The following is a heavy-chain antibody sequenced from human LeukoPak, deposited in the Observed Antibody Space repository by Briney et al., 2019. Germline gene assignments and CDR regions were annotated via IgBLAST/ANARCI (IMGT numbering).Heavy chain of an antibody. Sequence: GGSLRLSCAASGFTFSSYAMHWVRQAPGKGLEWVSAISGSGGSTYYADSVKGRFTISRDNSKNTLYLQMNSLRAEDTAVYYCARSYYYDSRDPPGYWGQGTLVTVSS. CDR3: ARSYYYDSRDPPGY. V-gene: IGHV3-23*01. CDR2: ISGSGGST. D-gene: IGHD3-22*01. J-gene: IGHJ4*02. CDR1: GFTFSSYA.